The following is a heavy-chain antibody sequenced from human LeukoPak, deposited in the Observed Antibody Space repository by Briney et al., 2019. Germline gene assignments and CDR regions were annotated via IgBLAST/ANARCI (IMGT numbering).Heavy chain of an antibody. CDR3: ASQGYNSGWLDH. V-gene: IGHV4-59*11. Sequence: SETLSLTCIVSGGSFSDQYWTWIRQPPGKGLEWIGYIYHNGNSDYNPSLKSRVSISVDTSKNQFSLKMTSVSAADTAVYFCASQGYNSGWLDHWGQGTLVTVSS. CDR1: GGSFSDQY. D-gene: IGHD6-19*01. CDR2: IYHNGNS. J-gene: IGHJ4*02.